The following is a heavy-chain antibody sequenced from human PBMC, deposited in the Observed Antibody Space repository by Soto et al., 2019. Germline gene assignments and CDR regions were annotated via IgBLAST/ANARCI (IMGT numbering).Heavy chain of an antibody. D-gene: IGHD5-12*01. CDR1: GDTFNDYY. CDR2: LNPNGGVT. Sequence: QVQLVQSGAEVKRPGASVTVSCRSSGDTFNDYYIHWVRQAPGQGLEWMGWLNPNGGVTKYAQKFQGWVSMTRDTSIRTVYTQLSRLRSDDTAVYYCARESGGATATLDYYYFYMDVWGTGTTVTVSS. V-gene: IGHV1-2*04. J-gene: IGHJ6*03. CDR3: ARESGGATATLDYYYFYMDV.